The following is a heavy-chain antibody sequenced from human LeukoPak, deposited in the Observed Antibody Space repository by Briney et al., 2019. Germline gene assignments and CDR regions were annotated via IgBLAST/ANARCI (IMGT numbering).Heavy chain of an antibody. CDR3: TRDGTAAGLYFDL. CDR2: IRQDGSEK. V-gene: IGHV3-7*01. J-gene: IGHJ4*01. CDR1: GFTFTDYW. D-gene: IGHD6-13*01. Sequence: GGSLRLSCEVSGFTFTDYWMNWFRQAPGKGPEWVASIRQDGSEKTYVDSVKGRFTISRDNTKNSLSLQLNGLRAEVTAVYYCTRDGTAAGLYFDLWGQGTLVTVSS.